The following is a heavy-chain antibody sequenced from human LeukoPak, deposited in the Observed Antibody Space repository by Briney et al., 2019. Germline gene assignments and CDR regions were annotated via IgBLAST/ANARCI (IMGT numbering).Heavy chain of an antibody. J-gene: IGHJ4*02. CDR2: INPNSGGT. V-gene: IGHV1-2*02. D-gene: IGHD3-10*01. CDR3: ARVLGSYYNRAFDY. CDR1: GYTFTGYY. Sequence: ASVKVCYKASGYTFTGYYMHWVRQAPGQGLEWMGWINPNSGGTNYAQKFQGRVTMTRDTSISTAYMELSRLRSDDTAVYYCARVLGSYYNRAFDYWGQGTLVTVSS.